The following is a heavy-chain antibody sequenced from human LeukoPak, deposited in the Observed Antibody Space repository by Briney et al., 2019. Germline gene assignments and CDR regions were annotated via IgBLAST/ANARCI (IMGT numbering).Heavy chain of an antibody. D-gene: IGHD2-21*02. J-gene: IGHJ4*02. V-gene: IGHV1-24*01. CDR2: FDPEDGET. Sequence: ASVKVSCKVSGYTLTELSMHWVRQAPGKGLEWMGGFDPEDGETIYAQKFQGRVTMTEDTSTDTAYMELSSLRSEDTAVYYCATTNCGGDCYSGIDYWGQGTLVTVSS. CDR1: GYTLTELS. CDR3: ATTNCGGDCYSGIDY.